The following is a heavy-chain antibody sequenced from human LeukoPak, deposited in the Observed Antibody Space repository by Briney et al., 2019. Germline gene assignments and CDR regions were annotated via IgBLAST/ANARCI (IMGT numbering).Heavy chain of an antibody. V-gene: IGHV4-39*01. CDR1: GGSISSSSYY. CDR3: ARHRADYSSSRWFDP. J-gene: IGHJ5*02. D-gene: IGHD6-6*01. Sequence: KPSETLSLTCTVSGGSISSSSYYWGWIRQPPGKGLEWIGSIYYSGSTYYNPSLKSRVTISVDTSKNQFSLKLSSVTAADTAVYYCARHRADYSSSRWFDPWGQGTLVTVSS. CDR2: IYYSGST.